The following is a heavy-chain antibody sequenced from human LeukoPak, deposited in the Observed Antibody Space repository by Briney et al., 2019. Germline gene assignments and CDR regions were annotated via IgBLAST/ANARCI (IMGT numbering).Heavy chain of an antibody. Sequence: PSETLSLTCTVSGGSISSGGYYWSWIRQHPGKGLEWIGYIYYSGSTYYNPSLKSRVTISVDTSKNQFSLKLSSVTAADTAVYYCARASPGIDAFDIWGQGTMVTVSS. CDR1: GGSISSGGYY. D-gene: IGHD1-26*01. CDR2: IYYSGST. V-gene: IGHV4-31*03. CDR3: ARASPGIDAFDI. J-gene: IGHJ3*02.